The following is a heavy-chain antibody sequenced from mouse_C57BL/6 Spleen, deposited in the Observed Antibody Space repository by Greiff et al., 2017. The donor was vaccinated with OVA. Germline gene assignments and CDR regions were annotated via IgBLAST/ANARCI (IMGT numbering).Heavy chain of an antibody. V-gene: IGHV5-17*01. CDR3: ARRRGRSAYYSNYDAMDY. CDR2: ISSGSSTI. J-gene: IGHJ4*01. D-gene: IGHD2-5*01. CDR1: GFTFSDCG. Sequence: EVKLQESGGGLVKPGGSLKLSCAASGFTFSDCGKHWVRQAPEKGLEWVAYISSGSSTIYYADTVKGRFTISRDNAKNTLFLQMTSLRSEDTAMYYCARRRGRSAYYSNYDAMDYWGQGTSGTVSS.